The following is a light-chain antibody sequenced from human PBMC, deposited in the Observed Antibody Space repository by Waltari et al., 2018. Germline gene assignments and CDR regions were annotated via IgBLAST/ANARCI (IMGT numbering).Light chain of an antibody. CDR2: DVS. CDR1: SSDVGGLKY. CDR3: SSYTSSTTGI. V-gene: IGLV2-14*01. Sequence: QSALTQPDSVSGSPGQSITISCTGTSSDVGGLKYVSWYQQHPGKAPKVIIYDVSNRASGFPNRFSGSKSGNSASLTISGLQAEDEADYYCSSYTSSTTGIFGGGTRLTVL. J-gene: IGLJ2*01.